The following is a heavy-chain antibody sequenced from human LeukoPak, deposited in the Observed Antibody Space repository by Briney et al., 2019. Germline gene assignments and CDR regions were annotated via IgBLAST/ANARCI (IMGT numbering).Heavy chain of an antibody. CDR1: GGSFSGYY. Sequence: SETLSLTCAVYGGSFSGYYWSWTRQPPGKGREWIGEINHIGSTNYNPSLKSRVTISEATSRNQFSLKLSSVAAADTAVYYCARRVVVVAAAERCDWFDPWGQGTLVTVSS. D-gene: IGHD2-15*01. CDR2: INHIGST. CDR3: ARRVVVVAAAERCDWFDP. J-gene: IGHJ5*02. V-gene: IGHV4-34*01.